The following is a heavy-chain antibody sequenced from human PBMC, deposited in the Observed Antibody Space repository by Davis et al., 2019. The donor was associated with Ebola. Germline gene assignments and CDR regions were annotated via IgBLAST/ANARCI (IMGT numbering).Heavy chain of an antibody. V-gene: IGHV1-69*13. CDR1: AGTLSSYG. Sequence: AASVQVSCKASAGTLSSYGISWVRQAPGQGLEWMGGIIPIFGTATYAQKFQDRVTITADDSTSTAYMELSSLRSEDTAVYYCASRPSITIFGVVTNGAYKWFDPWGQGTLVTVSS. CDR2: IIPIFGTA. CDR3: ASRPSITIFGVVTNGAYKWFDP. J-gene: IGHJ5*02. D-gene: IGHD3-3*01.